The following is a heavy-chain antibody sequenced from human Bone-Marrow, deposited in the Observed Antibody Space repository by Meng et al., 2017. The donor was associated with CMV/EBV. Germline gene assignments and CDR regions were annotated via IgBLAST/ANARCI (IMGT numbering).Heavy chain of an antibody. CDR1: GFTFSSYA. D-gene: IGHD5-24*01. V-gene: IGHV3-30-3*01. CDR2: ISYDGSNK. CDR3: ASRDPGDY. J-gene: IGHJ4*02. Sequence: QVQRVDSGGGVVQPGRSLRLSCAAFGFTFSSYAMHWVRQAPGKGLEWVAVISYDGSNKYYADSVKGRFTISRDNSKNTLYLQMNSLRAEDTAVYYCASRDPGDYWGQGTLVTVSS.